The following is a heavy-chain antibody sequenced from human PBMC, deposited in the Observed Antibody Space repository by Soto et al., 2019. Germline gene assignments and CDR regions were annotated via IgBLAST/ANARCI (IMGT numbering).Heavy chain of an antibody. V-gene: IGHV3-23*01. Sequence: EVQLLESGGGLVQPGGSLRLSCAASGFTFSSYAMSWVRQAPGKGLEWVSAISGSGGSTYYADSVKGRFTISRDNSKNTLYLQMNSLRAEDTAVYYCANVKGYYYDSSGYFDYWGQGTLVTVSS. J-gene: IGHJ4*02. CDR1: GFTFSSYA. CDR2: ISGSGGST. D-gene: IGHD3-22*01. CDR3: ANVKGYYYDSSGYFDY.